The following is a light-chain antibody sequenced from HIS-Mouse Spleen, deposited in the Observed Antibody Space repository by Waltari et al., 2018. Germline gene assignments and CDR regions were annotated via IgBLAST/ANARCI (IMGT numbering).Light chain of an antibody. CDR1: SSNIGGNY. CDR3: AAWDDSLSGPV. CDR2: RNN. Sequence: QSVLTPPPPASGTPGQRVTIPCSGSSSNIGGNYVYWYQQLPGTAPKLLIYRNNQRPSGVPDRFSGSKSGTSASLAISGLRSEDEADYYCAAWDDSLSGPVFGGGTKLTVL. J-gene: IGLJ3*02. V-gene: IGLV1-47*01.